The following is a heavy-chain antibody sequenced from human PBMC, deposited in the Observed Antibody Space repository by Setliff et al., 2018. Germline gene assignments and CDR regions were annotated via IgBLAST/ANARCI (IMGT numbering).Heavy chain of an antibody. Sequence: ASVKVSCKASGGTFSSYAISWVRQAPGQGLEWMGLVDPEDGETIYAEKFQGRVTITADTSTDTAYMELSSLRSEDTAVYYCATLSYGSGSRSDYWGQGTLVTVSS. J-gene: IGHJ4*02. V-gene: IGHV1-69-2*01. CDR3: ATLSYGSGSRSDY. D-gene: IGHD3-10*01. CDR1: GGTFSSYA. CDR2: VDPEDGET.